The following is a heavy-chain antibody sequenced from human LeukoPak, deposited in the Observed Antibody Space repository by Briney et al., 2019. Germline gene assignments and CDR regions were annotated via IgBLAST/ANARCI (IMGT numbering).Heavy chain of an antibody. CDR3: AKDQGKVEGYFDY. CDR1: GYTFTNHG. D-gene: IGHD5-24*01. CDR2: ISTYNGNS. Sequence: ASVKVSCKASGYTFTNHGISWVRQAPGQGLEWMGWISTYNGNSNYAQKLQDRVTMTTDTSTTTAYMDLRSLRAEDTAVYYCAKDQGKVEGYFDYWGQGTLVTVSS. J-gene: IGHJ4*02. V-gene: IGHV1-18*01.